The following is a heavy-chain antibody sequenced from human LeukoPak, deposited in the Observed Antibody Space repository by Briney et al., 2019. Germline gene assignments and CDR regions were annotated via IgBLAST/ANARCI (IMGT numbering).Heavy chain of an antibody. Sequence: SETLSLTCTVSGGSISSSTYYWGWIRQPPGKGLEWIGNIYDSGSTYDNPSLNSRVTISVDTSKNHFSLKLSSVTAADTAVYYCARRYYDSSGYFPLYYYYYMDVWGKGTTVTISS. CDR3: ARRYYDSSGYFPLYYYYYMDV. V-gene: IGHV4-39*02. CDR1: GGSISSSTYY. D-gene: IGHD3-22*01. CDR2: IYDSGST. J-gene: IGHJ6*03.